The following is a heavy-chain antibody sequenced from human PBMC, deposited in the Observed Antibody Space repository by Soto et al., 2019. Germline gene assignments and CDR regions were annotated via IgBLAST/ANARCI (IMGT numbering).Heavy chain of an antibody. CDR1: GFTFSSYA. V-gene: IGHV3-23*01. Sequence: EVQLLESGGGLVQPGGSLRLSCAASGFTFSSYAMSWVRQAPGKGLEWVSAISGSGGSTYYADSVKGQFTSSRDNSKNTLYLQMNSLRAEDPAVYYCAKDSVDTIFGVVIGINDYWGQGTLVTVSS. CDR3: AKDSVDTIFGVVIGINDY. J-gene: IGHJ4*02. D-gene: IGHD3-3*01. CDR2: ISGSGGST.